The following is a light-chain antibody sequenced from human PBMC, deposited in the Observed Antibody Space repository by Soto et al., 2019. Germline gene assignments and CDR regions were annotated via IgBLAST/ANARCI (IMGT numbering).Light chain of an antibody. CDR2: EGS. CDR1: SSDVGSYNL. Sequence: QSALTQPASVSGSPGQSITISCTGTSSDVGSYNLVSWYQQHPGKAPKLMIYEGSKRPSGVSNRFSGSKSGNTASLTISGLQAEDEAAYYCCSYAGSSTNVFGTGTKVTVL. CDR3: CSYAGSSTNV. J-gene: IGLJ1*01. V-gene: IGLV2-23*01.